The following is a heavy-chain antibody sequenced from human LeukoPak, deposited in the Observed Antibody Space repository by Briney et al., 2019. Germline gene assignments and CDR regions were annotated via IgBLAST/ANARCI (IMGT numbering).Heavy chain of an antibody. CDR2: IHSSGST. D-gene: IGHD1-26*01. CDR3: ARGIATITQDSFDV. J-gene: IGHJ3*01. CDR1: GGSISNFY. Sequence: SETLSLTCTVSGGSISNFYWSWIRQSAGKGLEWIGRIHSSGSTNFNPSLRSRVTMSADTSKHQFSLWLTSVTAADTALYYCARGIATITQDSFDVWGLGTMVTVSS. V-gene: IGHV4-4*07.